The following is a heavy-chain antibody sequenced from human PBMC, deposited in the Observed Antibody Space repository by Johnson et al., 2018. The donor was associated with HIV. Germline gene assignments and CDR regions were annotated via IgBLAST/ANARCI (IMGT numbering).Heavy chain of an antibody. Sequence: VPLVESGGGVVQPGRSLRLSCAASGFTFDDYAMHWVRQAPGKGLAWVSGISWNSGDIYSADSVKGRFIIPRDNSKSTLYLQLNSLRAEDTGIYYCARGGGAYCGGDCLRTFDIWGQGTMVTVSS. J-gene: IGHJ3*02. CDR3: ARGGGAYCGGDCLRTFDI. D-gene: IGHD2-21*02. V-gene: IGHV3-9*01. CDR1: GFTFDDYA. CDR2: ISWNSGDI.